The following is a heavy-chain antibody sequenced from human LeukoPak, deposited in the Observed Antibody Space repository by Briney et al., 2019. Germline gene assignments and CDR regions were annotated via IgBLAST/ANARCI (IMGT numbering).Heavy chain of an antibody. J-gene: IGHJ3*02. V-gene: IGHV3-48*02. CDR3: ARAYSSSSGRDAFDS. CDR2: ISSSSSTI. CDR1: GFTFNSYN. D-gene: IGHD6-6*01. Sequence: GGSLRLSCAASGFTFNSYNMNWVRQAPGKGLEWVSYISSSSSTIYYADSVEGRFTISRDGAKTSLFLQMNSLRDEDTAVYYCARAYSSSSGRDAFDSWGLGTLVTVSS.